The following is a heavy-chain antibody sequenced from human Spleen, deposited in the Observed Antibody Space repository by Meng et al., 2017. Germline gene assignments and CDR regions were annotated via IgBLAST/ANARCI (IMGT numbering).Heavy chain of an antibody. J-gene: IGHJ5*02. CDR3: VRSSGWVRTGFDP. CDR1: GGSISTSGYY. D-gene: IGHD6-19*01. V-gene: IGHV4-39*01. CDR2: IGHSGIT. Sequence: QPQLQESGPGLVKPAEALSHTVSVSGGSISTSGYYWGWIRQPPGKGLEWIGSIGHSGITYYTPSLKSRVTVSIDTSKSQFSLKLTSVTAADTAVYYCVRSSGWVRTGFDPWGQGTLVTVSS.